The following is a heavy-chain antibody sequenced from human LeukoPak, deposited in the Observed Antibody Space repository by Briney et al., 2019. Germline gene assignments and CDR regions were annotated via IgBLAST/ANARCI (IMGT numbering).Heavy chain of an antibody. CDR1: GYTFTSYD. J-gene: IGHJ4*02. CDR3: ARADGVGDYGDFWSYFDY. V-gene: IGHV1-8*01. CDR2: MNPNSGNT. D-gene: IGHD4-17*01. Sequence: ASVKVSCKASGYTFTSYDINWVRQATGQGLEWMGWMNPNSGNTGYAQKFQGRVTMTRNTSISTAYMELSSLRSEDTAVYYCARADGVGDYGDFWSYFDYWGQGTLVTVSS.